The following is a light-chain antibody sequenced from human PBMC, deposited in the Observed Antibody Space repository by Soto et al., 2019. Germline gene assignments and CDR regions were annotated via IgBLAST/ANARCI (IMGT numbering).Light chain of an antibody. V-gene: IGKV1-5*03. CDR3: QQYKTYPLT. CDR1: QSISTW. Sequence: DIQMTQSPSTLSASVGDRVTIPCRASQSISTWLAWYQQKPGKAPKLLIYKASSLEGGVPSRFSGSGSGTEFNITISSLQPDDFATYYCQQYKTYPLTFGGGTKVDIK. J-gene: IGKJ4*01. CDR2: KAS.